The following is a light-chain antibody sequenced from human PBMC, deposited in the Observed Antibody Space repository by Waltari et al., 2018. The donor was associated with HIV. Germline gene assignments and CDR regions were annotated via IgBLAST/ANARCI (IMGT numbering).Light chain of an antibody. J-gene: IGLJ2*01. CDR2: DVS. V-gene: IGLV2-11*01. CDR3: CSYAGSYTVV. CDR1: SSDVGGYNY. Sequence: QSALTQPRSVSGSPGQSVTISCPGTSSDVGGYNYVSWYQQHPGKAPKFMIYDVSKRPAGVPDRFSGSKSGNPASLTISGLQAEDGADYYCCSYAGSYTVVFGGGTKLTVL.